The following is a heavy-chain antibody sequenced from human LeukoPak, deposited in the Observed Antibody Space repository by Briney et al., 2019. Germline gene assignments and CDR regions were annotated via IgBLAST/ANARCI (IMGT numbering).Heavy chain of an antibody. V-gene: IGHV4-34*01. J-gene: IGHJ4*02. CDR2: INHSGST. CDR3: ARGRVAVGMVRGVIGSIHYFDY. D-gene: IGHD3-10*01. CDR1: GGFFSGYY. Sequence: SETLSLTCAVYGGFFSGYYWSWIRQPPGKGLEWIGEINHSGSTNYNPSLKSRVTISVDTSKNQFSLKLSSVTAADTAVYYCARGRVAVGMVRGVIGSIHYFDYWGQGTLVTVSS.